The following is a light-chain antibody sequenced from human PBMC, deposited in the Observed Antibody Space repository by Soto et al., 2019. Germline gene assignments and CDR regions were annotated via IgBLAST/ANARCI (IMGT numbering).Light chain of an antibody. Sequence: QLVLTQSSSASASLGSSVKLTCTLSSGHRSYIIAWHQQQPGKAPRYLMKVEGSGSYNKGSGVPDRFSGSSSGADRYLTISNLQFEDEADYYCETWDSNTWVFGGGTKLTVL. CDR3: ETWDSNTWV. CDR2: VEGSGSY. J-gene: IGLJ3*02. CDR1: SGHRSYI. V-gene: IGLV4-60*02.